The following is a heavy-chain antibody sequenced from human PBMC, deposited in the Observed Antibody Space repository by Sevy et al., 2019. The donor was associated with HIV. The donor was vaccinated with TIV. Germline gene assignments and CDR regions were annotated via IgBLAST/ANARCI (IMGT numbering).Heavy chain of an antibody. J-gene: IGHJ3*02. Sequence: GGSLRLSCAASGFTVSSNYMSWVRQAPGKGLEWVSVIYSGGSTYYADSVKGRFTISRDNSKNTLYLQMNSLRAEDTAVYYCASPGLGGSSRAFDIWGQGTMVTVSS. D-gene: IGHD6-13*01. CDR3: ASPGLGGSSRAFDI. V-gene: IGHV3-53*01. CDR1: GFTVSSNY. CDR2: IYSGGST.